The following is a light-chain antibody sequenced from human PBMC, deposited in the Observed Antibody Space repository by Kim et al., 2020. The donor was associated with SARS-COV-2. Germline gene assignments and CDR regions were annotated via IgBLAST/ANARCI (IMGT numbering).Light chain of an antibody. Sequence: DIQMTQSPSSLSASVGDRVTITCRASQSISSYLNWYQQKPGKAPKLLIYAASSLQSGVPSRFSGSGFGTDFTLTISSLQPEDFATYYCQQSSSTLWTFGQGTKVDIK. V-gene: IGKV1-39*01. CDR1: QSISSY. CDR3: QQSSSTLWT. CDR2: AAS. J-gene: IGKJ1*01.